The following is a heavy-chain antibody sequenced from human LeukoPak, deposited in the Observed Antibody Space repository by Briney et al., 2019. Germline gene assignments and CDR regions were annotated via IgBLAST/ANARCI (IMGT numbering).Heavy chain of an antibody. D-gene: IGHD3-10*01. CDR3: ARDYYGSGSSDAFDI. CDR2: IYYSGST. CDR1: GGSISSYY. V-gene: IGHV4-39*07. J-gene: IGHJ3*02. Sequence: PSETLSLTCTASGGSISSYYWGWIRQPPGKGLEWIGSIYYSGSTYYNPSLKSRVTISVDTSKNQFSLKLSSVTAADTAVYYCARDYYGSGSSDAFDIWGQGTMVTVSS.